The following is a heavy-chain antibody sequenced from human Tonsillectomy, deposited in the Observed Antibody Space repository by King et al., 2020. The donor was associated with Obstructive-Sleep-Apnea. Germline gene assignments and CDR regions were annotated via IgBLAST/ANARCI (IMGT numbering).Heavy chain of an antibody. D-gene: IGHD2-8*02. CDR3: VKDGDWYWSFEH. CDR1: GFTFGSRA. CDR2: INDNGGYT. Sequence: QLVQSGGGLVQPGGSLRLSCSASGFTFGSRAMHWVRQAPGKGLEYVSGINDNGGYTFYPDSVKGRFTTSRDNSKNTLYLQMTSLRAEDTALYYCVKDGDWYWSFEHWGQGTLVTVSS. J-gene: IGHJ4*02. V-gene: IGHV3-64D*06.